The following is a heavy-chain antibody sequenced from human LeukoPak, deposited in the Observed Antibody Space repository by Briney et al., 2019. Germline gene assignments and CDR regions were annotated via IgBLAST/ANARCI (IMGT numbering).Heavy chain of an antibody. D-gene: IGHD1-26*01. CDR3: VRHGTLGGSYNWFDP. CDR1: GYRFTNYW. J-gene: IGHJ5*02. CDR2: IYPGDSDT. Sequence: GESLKISCKGSGYRFTNYWIGWVRQVPGKGLEWMGIIYPGDSDTRYSPSFQGQVTISADKSISTAYLQWSSLKASDTAIYYCVRHGTLGGSYNWFDPWGQGTLVTVSS. V-gene: IGHV5-51*01.